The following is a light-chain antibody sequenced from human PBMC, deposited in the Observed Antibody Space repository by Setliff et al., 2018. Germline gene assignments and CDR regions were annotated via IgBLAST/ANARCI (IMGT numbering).Light chain of an antibody. V-gene: IGLV2-14*03. CDR2: EVT. J-gene: IGLJ2*01. Sequence: QSVLTQPAAVSGSPGQSIAISCAGTNSDVGGYNYVSWYQQHPNKAPKLLIYEVTKRPSGVSDRFSGSKSGNTASLTISGLRAEDEADYYCLSYTSETTHALFAGGTK. CDR1: NSDVGGYNY. CDR3: LSYTSETTHAL.